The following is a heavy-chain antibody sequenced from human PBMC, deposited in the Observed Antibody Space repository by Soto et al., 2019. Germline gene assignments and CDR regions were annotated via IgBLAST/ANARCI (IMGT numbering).Heavy chain of an antibody. J-gene: IGHJ6*02. D-gene: IGHD3-22*01. Sequence: QVQLQQWGAGLLKPSETLSLTCAVYGGSFSGYYWSWIRQPPGKGLAWIGEINHSGSTNYNPSLNSRVTISVDTSRNQFSLKLSSVTAADTAVYYCARTRRSGYYFPDYYYGMDVWGQGTTVTVSS. CDR2: INHSGST. CDR1: GGSFSGYY. CDR3: ARTRRSGYYFPDYYYGMDV. V-gene: IGHV4-34*01.